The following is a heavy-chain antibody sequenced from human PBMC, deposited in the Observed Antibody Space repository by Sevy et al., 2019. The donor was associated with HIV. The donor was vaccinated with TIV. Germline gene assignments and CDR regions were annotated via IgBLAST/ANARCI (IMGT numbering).Heavy chain of an antibody. Sequence: SETLSLTCTVSGGSISSYYWSWIRQPPGKGLEWVGYIYYSGSTNYNPSLKSRVTISVDTSKNHFSLKLSSVTAADTAVYYCARDMLGYCSSTSCYAEGYFDYWGQGTLVTVSS. J-gene: IGHJ4*02. CDR1: GGSISSYY. CDR2: IYYSGST. CDR3: ARDMLGYCSSTSCYAEGYFDY. D-gene: IGHD2-2*01. V-gene: IGHV4-59*01.